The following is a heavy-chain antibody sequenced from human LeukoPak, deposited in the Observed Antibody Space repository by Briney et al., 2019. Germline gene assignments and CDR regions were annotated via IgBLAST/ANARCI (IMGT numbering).Heavy chain of an antibody. V-gene: IGHV3-43*01. CDR2: AGWAGGTT. CDR3: AKELDTMFFDY. J-gene: IGHJ4*02. D-gene: IGHD3-10*02. CDR1: GFNFDRYT. Sequence: GGSLRLSWATSGFNFDRYTIHWVRHAPGSGLEWVSLAGWAGGTTFYSDSVRGRFTISRDSGRKSVYLQMNSLTTDDTAFYFCAKELDTMFFDYWGQGALVTVSS.